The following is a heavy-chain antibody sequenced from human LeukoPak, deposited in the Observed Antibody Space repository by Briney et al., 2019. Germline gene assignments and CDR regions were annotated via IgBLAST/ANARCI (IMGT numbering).Heavy chain of an antibody. J-gene: IGHJ4*02. Sequence: TSETLSLTCTVSGGSISGYYWSWIRQPPGKGLEWIGYIYYSGSTNYNPSLKSRVTISVDTSKKQFSLKLSSVTAADTAVYYCARRIYCTSSRCYYYFDYWGQGTLVTVSS. D-gene: IGHD2-2*01. CDR2: IYYSGST. CDR3: ARRIYCTSSRCYYYFDY. V-gene: IGHV4-59*01. CDR1: GGSISGYY.